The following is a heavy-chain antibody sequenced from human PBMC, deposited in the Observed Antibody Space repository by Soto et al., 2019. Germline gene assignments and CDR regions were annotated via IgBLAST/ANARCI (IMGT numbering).Heavy chain of an antibody. CDR3: ASPSMTTVNH. CDR2: IYYSGST. Sequence: QLQLQESGPGLVKPSETLSLTCTVSGGSISSSSYYWGWIRQPPGKGLEWIGSIYYSGSTYYNPSLKSRVTISVDTSKNQFSLKLSSVTAADTAVDYCASPSMTTVNHWGQGTLVTVSS. CDR1: GGSISSSSYY. J-gene: IGHJ5*02. V-gene: IGHV4-39*01. D-gene: IGHD4-17*01.